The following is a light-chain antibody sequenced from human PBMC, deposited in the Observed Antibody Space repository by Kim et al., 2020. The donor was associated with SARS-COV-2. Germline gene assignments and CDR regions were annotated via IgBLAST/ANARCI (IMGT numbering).Light chain of an antibody. CDR2: DVF. V-gene: IGLV2-14*03. J-gene: IGLJ2*01. CDR1: DSDVGAYGF. Sequence: QSITISCTGTDSDVGAYGFVSWYQQHPDKAPQLIIYDVFNRPSGVSNRFSGSKSGNTASLTISGLQAEDEADYYCSSYTTSTTVVFGGGTKVTVL. CDR3: SSYTTSTTVV.